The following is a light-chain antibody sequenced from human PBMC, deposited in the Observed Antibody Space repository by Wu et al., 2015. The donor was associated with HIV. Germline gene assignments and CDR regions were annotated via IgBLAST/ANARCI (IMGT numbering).Light chain of an antibody. Sequence: DIQMTQSPSSLSASVGDRVTITCRASQSISGYLNWYQQKPGKAPKLLIYAASSLQSGVPSRFSGSGSGTDFTLSITSLHPEDFATYYCQQTYSSPKTLGQGTKVEIK. CDR2: AAS. J-gene: IGKJ1*01. CDR3: QQTYSSPKT. CDR1: QSISGY. V-gene: IGKV1-39*01.